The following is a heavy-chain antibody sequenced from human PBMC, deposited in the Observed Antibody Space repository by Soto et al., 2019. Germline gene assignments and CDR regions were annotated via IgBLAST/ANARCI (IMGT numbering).Heavy chain of an antibody. V-gene: IGHV3-23*01. CDR1: GFSFSTHA. Sequence: HPGGSLRLSCTASGFSFSTHAMSWVRQAPGKGLEWVSSISSGGTTTFYAVSVEGRFTISRDKSKNTLYLQMNSLRADDTAVYYCAREGGSIGGWFGRKFDSWGQGTQVTVSS. J-gene: IGHJ4*02. D-gene: IGHD6-19*01. CDR2: ISSGGTTT. CDR3: AREGGSIGGWFGRKFDS.